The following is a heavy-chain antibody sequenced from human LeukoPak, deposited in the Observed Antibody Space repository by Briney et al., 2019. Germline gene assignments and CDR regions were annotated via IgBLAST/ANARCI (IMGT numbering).Heavy chain of an antibody. CDR2: ISSSSSYI. Sequence: PGGSLRLSCAASGFTFSSYSMNWVRQAPGRGLEWVSSISSSSSYIYYADSVKGRFTISRDNAKNSLYLQMNSLRAEDTAVYYCARVKSSAFDYWGQGTLVTVSS. CDR1: GFTFSSYS. V-gene: IGHV3-21*01. D-gene: IGHD3-3*02. J-gene: IGHJ4*02. CDR3: ARVKSSAFDY.